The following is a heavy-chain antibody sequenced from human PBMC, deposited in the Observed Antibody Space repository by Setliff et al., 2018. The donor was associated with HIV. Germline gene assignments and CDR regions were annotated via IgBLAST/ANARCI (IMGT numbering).Heavy chain of an antibody. V-gene: IGHV4-34*01. J-gene: IGHJ4*02. CDR3: ARERSRGYTDPPRFDY. CDR2: INHSGST. Sequence: SETLSLTCAVYGGSFSGYYWSWIRQPPGKGLEWIGEINHSGSTNYNPSLKSRVTISVDTSKNQFSLRLTSATAADTAVYYCARERSRGYTDPPRFDYWGQGTLVTVSS. D-gene: IGHD5-18*01. CDR1: GGSFSGYY.